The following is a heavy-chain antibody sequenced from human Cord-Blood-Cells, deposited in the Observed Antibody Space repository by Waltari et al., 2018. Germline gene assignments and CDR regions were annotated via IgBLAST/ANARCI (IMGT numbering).Heavy chain of an antibody. Sequence: QLQLQESGPGLVKPSETLSLTCTVSGGSISSSSYYSGSIRQPPGKGLEWIGSIYYSGRTYYNPSLKSRVTISVDTSKNQFSLKLSSVTAADTAVYYCARHFGSYYAFDIWGQGTMVTVSS. J-gene: IGHJ3*02. CDR2: IYYSGRT. V-gene: IGHV4-39*01. CDR1: GGSISSSSYY. D-gene: IGHD1-26*01. CDR3: ARHFGSYYAFDI.